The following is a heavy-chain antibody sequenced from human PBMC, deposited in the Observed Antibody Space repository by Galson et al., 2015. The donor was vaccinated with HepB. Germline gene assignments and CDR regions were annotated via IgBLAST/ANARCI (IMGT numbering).Heavy chain of an antibody. CDR1: GGSISSSNW. CDR2: IYHSGST. V-gene: IGHV4-4*02. D-gene: IGHD2-2*02. Sequence: ETLSLTCAVSGGSISSSNWWSWVRQPPGKGLEWIGEIYHSGSTNYNPSLKSRVTISVDKSKNQFSLKLSSVTAADTAVYYCARGGGYCSSTSCYTYYYMDVWGKGTTVTVSS. J-gene: IGHJ6*03. CDR3: ARGGGYCSSTSCYTYYYMDV.